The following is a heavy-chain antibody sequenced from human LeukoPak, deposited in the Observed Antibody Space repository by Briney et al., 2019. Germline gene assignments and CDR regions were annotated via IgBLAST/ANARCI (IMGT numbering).Heavy chain of an antibody. CDR2: IYYSGST. J-gene: IGHJ3*02. CDR3: ARRLGRRSAFDI. Sequence: PSETLSLTRTVSGGSISSYYWSWIRQPPGKGLEWIGYIYYSGSTNYNPSLKSRVTISVDTSKNQFSLKLSSVTAADTAVYYCARRLGRRSAFDIWGQGTMVTVSS. V-gene: IGHV4-59*01. CDR1: GGSISSYY. D-gene: IGHD7-27*01.